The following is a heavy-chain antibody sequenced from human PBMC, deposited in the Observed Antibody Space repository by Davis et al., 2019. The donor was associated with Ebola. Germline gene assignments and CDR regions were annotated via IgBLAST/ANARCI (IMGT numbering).Heavy chain of an antibody. CDR3: AREYSSSSGPLDY. J-gene: IGHJ4*02. CDR2: IYYSGST. D-gene: IGHD6-6*01. CDR1: GGSISSSSYY. Sequence: PSETLSLTCTVSGGSISSSSYYWGWIRQPPGKGLEWIGSIYYSGSTYYNPSLKSRVTISVDTSKNQFSLKLSSVTAADTAVYYCAREYSSSSGPLDYWGQGTLVTVSS. V-gene: IGHV4-39*02.